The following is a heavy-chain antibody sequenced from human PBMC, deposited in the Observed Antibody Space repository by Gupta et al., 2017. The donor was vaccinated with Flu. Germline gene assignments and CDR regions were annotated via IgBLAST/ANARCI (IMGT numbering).Heavy chain of an antibody. CDR2: FSWKSGSL. J-gene: IGHJ4*02. V-gene: IGHV3-9*01. D-gene: IGHD2-2*01. CDR3: AKDISRYCRSSSCYGFDA. CDR1: FEDYG. Sequence: FEDYGMHWVRQAPGKGLEWVSGFSWKSGSLGYADSVKGRFTISRDNARNSLFLQMNSLRTDDTALEYCAKDISRYCRSSSCYGFDAGGQGTLVIVSS.